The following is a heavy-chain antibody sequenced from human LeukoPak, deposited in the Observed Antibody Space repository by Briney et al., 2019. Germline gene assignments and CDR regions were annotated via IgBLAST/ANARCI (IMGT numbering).Heavy chain of an antibody. V-gene: IGHV3-30*18. CDR3: AKDGLRRFFDY. Sequence: QPGGSLRLSCAASGFTFNSYDMQWVRHAPGKRLDWVAVISHDGSNKYYVDSVKGRFTISRDNSKNTLYLQMNSLRAEDTAVYYCAKDGLRRFFDYWGQGTLVTVSS. CDR1: GFTFNSYD. J-gene: IGHJ4*02. D-gene: IGHD5-12*01. CDR2: ISHDGSNK.